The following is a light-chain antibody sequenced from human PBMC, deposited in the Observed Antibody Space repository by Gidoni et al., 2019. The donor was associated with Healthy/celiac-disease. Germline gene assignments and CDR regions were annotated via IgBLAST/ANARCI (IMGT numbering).Light chain of an antibody. Sequence: SYELTQQPSVSVAPGQTASITCSGDTLGDKYACWYQQKPGQSPVLVIYQDSKRPSGIPERFSGSNSGNTATLTISGTQAMDEADYYCQAWDSSTYVVFGGGTKLTVL. CDR1: TLGDKY. J-gene: IGLJ2*01. CDR2: QDS. CDR3: QAWDSSTYVV. V-gene: IGLV3-1*01.